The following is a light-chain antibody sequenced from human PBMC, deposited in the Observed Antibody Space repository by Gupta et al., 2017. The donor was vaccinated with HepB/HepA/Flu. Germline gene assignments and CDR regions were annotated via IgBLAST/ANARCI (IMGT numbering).Light chain of an antibody. CDR3: SSYTSSSLVV. CDR2: DVS. J-gene: IGLJ2*01. CDR1: SSDVGGYNY. V-gene: IGLV2-14*03. Sequence: QSALPQPASVSGSPGPSITISCTGTSSDVGGYNYVSWYQQNPGKAPKLMIYDVSNRPSGVSNRFSGSKSGNTASLTISGLQAEDEADYYCSSYTSSSLVVFGGGTKLTVL.